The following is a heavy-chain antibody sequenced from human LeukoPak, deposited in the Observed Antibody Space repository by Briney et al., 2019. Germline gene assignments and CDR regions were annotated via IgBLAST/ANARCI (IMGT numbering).Heavy chain of an antibody. D-gene: IGHD3-10*01. CDR2: ISYDGTNK. CDR1: GFTFSSYA. Sequence: GRSLRLSCAASGFTFSSYAMHWVRQAPGKGLEWVALISYDGTNKYYADSVKGRFTISRDNSKNTLYLQMNSLKGDDTAVYYCAKDSAFYYIDVWGKGTTVIISS. CDR3: AKDSAFYYIDV. V-gene: IGHV3-30*04. J-gene: IGHJ6*03.